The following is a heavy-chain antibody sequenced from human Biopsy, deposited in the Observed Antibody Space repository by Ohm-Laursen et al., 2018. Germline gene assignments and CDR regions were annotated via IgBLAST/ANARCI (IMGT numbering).Heavy chain of an antibody. Sequence: SETLSLTCTVSGDSISTYYWSWIRQPAGGGLEYIGRLYTTGSTNYNPSLRSRVTMSADTSKNQFSLNLRSVTAADTAVYFCARSIDYGNSCFQYWGQGILVTISS. J-gene: IGHJ1*01. CDR2: LYTTGST. CDR3: ARSIDYGNSCFQY. CDR1: GDSISTYY. V-gene: IGHV4-4*07. D-gene: IGHD4/OR15-4a*01.